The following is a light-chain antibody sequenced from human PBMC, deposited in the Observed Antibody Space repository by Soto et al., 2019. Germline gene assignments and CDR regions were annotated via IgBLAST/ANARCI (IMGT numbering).Light chain of an antibody. CDR1: SSNIGSNY. J-gene: IGLJ2*01. CDR2: RNN. CDR3: AAWDDSLSGPV. V-gene: IGLV1-47*01. Sequence: QSVLTQPPSASGTPGQRVTISCSGSSSNIGSNYVSWYQQLPGTAPKLLIYRNNQRPSGVPDRFSGSKSGTSASLAISGLRSEDEADYYCAAWDDSLSGPVFGGGTKLTV.